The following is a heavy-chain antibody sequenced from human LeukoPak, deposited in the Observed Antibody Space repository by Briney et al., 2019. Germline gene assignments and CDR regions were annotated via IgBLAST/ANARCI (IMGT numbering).Heavy chain of an antibody. Sequence: GRSLRLSCAASGFTFSSYAMSWVRQAPGKGLEWVSAISGSGGSTYYADSVKGRFTISRDNSKNTLYLQMNSLRAEDTAVYYCAKDPVYYDSSGPDYWGQGTLVTVSS. J-gene: IGHJ4*02. CDR3: AKDPVYYDSSGPDY. D-gene: IGHD3-22*01. CDR1: GFTFSSYA. CDR2: ISGSGGST. V-gene: IGHV3-23*01.